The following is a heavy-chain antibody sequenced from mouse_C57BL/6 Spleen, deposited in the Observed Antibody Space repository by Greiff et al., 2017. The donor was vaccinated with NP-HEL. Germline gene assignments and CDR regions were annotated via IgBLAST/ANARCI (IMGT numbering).Heavy chain of an antibody. D-gene: IGHD2-4*01. J-gene: IGHJ2*01. CDR2: IYPGDGDT. V-gene: IGHV1-82*01. CDR3: ARGRDYDVFDY. CDR1: GYAFSSSW. Sequence: QVQLQQSGPELVKPGASVKISCKASGYAFSSSWMNWVKRRPGKGLEWIGRIYPGDGDTNYNGKFKGKATLTADKSSSTAYMQLSSLTSEDSAVYFCARGRDYDVFDYWGQGTTLTVSS.